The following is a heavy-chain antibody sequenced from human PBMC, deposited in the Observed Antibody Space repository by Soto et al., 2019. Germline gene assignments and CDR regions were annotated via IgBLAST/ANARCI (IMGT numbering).Heavy chain of an antibody. Sequence: QLQLQESGSGLVKPSQTLSLTCAVSGGSISSGGYSWSWIRQPPGKGLEWIGYIYHSGSTYYNPSLKNPFTISVDRSKNQFSLKLSSVTAADTAVYYCARGYNWNYVGYYGMDVWGQGTTVTGSS. D-gene: IGHD1-7*01. CDR3: ARGYNWNYVGYYGMDV. V-gene: IGHV4-30-2*01. J-gene: IGHJ6*02. CDR2: IYHSGST. CDR1: GGSISSGGYS.